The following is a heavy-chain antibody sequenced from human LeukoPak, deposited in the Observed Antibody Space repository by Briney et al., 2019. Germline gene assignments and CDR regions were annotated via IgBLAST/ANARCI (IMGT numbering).Heavy chain of an antibody. CDR3: AKDPGGWYTTTDYFDY. J-gene: IGHJ4*02. D-gene: IGHD6-19*01. Sequence: GGSLRLSCAASGFTFSSYAMSWVRQAPGKGLEWVSIISSSGGSTYYADSVKGRFSSSRDNSKNTVYLQMNSLRPEDTAVYYCAKDPGGWYTTTDYFDYWGQGTLVTVSS. CDR1: GFTFSSYA. V-gene: IGHV3-23*01. CDR2: ISSSGGST.